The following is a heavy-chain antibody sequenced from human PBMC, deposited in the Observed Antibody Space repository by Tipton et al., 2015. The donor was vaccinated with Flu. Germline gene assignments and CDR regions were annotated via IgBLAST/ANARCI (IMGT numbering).Heavy chain of an antibody. CDR2: ISGQTGNT. V-gene: IGHV3-23*01. CDR3: AKDVEKGLSFFDY. D-gene: IGHD3-3*01. Sequence: SLRLSCEGSGFTFKNFVMSWVRQAPGKGLEWVSVISGQTGNTYYADSVKGRFTISRDNSKNTLFLQMDSLRVDDTAIYYCAKDVEKGLSFFDYWGQGVPVTVSS. CDR1: GFTFKNFV. J-gene: IGHJ4*02.